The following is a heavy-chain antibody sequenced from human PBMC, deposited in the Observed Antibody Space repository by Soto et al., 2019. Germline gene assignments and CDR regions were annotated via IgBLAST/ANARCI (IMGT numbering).Heavy chain of an antibody. Sequence: LRLSCAASGFTFDDYTMHWVRQAPGKGLEWVSLISWDGGSTYYADSVKGRFTISRDNSKNSLYLQMNSLRTEDTALYYCAKDRRKGYCSGGSCYYYYGMDVWGQGTTVTVSS. V-gene: IGHV3-43*01. CDR3: AKDRRKGYCSGGSCYYYYGMDV. J-gene: IGHJ6*02. D-gene: IGHD2-15*01. CDR1: GFTFDDYT. CDR2: ISWDGGST.